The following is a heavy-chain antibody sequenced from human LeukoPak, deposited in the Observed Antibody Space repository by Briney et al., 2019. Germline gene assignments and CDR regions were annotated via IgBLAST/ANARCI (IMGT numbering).Heavy chain of an antibody. D-gene: IGHD1-26*01. Sequence: SETLSLTCSVSGGSISSNSYYWGWIRQPPGKGLEWIGSIYYSGSTYYNPSLSGSTYYNPSLKSRVTISVDTSKNQFSLKLSSVTAADTAVYYCARDRGSYVPYFDYWGQGTLVTVSS. CDR1: GGSISSNSYY. CDR2: IYYSGSTYYNPSLSGST. CDR3: ARDRGSYVPYFDY. V-gene: IGHV4-39*02. J-gene: IGHJ4*02.